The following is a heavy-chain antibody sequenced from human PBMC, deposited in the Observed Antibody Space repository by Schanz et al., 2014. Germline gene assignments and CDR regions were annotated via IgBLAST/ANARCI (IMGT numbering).Heavy chain of an antibody. V-gene: IGHV1-18*01. Sequence: QVQLVQSGAEVKKPGSSVKVSCKASGGTFSSYTISWVRQAPGQGLEWMGWISPYNGNTNYAPKVQGRVTVTTDTSTSTAYMELNSLNSDDTAVYYCATLDYADSVSWGQGTLVTVSS. CDR3: ATLDYADSVS. CDR1: GGTFSSYT. J-gene: IGHJ5*02. D-gene: IGHD4-17*01. CDR2: ISPYNGNT.